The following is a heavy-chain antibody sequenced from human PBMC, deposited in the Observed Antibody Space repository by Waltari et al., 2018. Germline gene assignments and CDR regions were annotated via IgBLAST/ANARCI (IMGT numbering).Heavy chain of an antibody. Sequence: QLQLQESGPGLVKPSETLSLTCTVSGGSISSSSNYYWGWIRQPPGKGLEGVGSIYYNGSTYYNPSLKSRVTISVDTSKNQFSLKLSSVTAADTVVYYCARRAWGSGWSYWGQGTLVAVSS. J-gene: IGHJ4*02. CDR1: GGSISSSSNYY. CDR3: ARRAWGSGWSY. D-gene: IGHD6-19*01. CDR2: IYYNGST. V-gene: IGHV4-39*01.